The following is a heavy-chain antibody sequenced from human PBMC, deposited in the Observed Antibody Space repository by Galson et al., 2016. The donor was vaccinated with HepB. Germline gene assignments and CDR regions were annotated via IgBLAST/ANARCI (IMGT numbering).Heavy chain of an antibody. D-gene: IGHD2-15*01. J-gene: IGHJ3*02. CDR3: ARDWYCSAGSCYDAVDI. V-gene: IGHV1-18*01. CDR2: ISTYDGDT. Sequence: SVKVSCKASGYTFTSYGISWVRQAPGQGLEWMGWISTYDGDTNYAQNLQGRVTMTTDTSTTTAYMELRNLRSDDTSMYYCARDWYCSAGSCYDAVDIWCQGTMVTVSS. CDR1: GYTFTSYG.